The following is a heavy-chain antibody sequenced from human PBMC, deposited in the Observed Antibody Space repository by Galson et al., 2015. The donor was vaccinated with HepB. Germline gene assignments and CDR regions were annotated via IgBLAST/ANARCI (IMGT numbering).Heavy chain of an antibody. J-gene: IGHJ6*02. Sequence: CAISGDSVSSNSAAWNWIRQSPSRGLEWLGRTYYRSKWYNDYAVSVKSRITINPDTSKNQFSLQLNSVTPEDTAVYYCARDILYRFGELLSNYYYYGMDVWGQGTTVSVSS. CDR1: GDSVSSNSAA. D-gene: IGHD3-10*01. CDR3: ARDILYRFGELLSNYYYYGMDV. CDR2: TYYRSKWYN. V-gene: IGHV6-1*01.